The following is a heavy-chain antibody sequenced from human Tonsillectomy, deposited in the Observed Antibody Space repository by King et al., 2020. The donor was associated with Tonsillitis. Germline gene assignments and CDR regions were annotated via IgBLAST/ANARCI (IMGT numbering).Heavy chain of an antibody. CDR3: AKERTVTTIAFDY. CDR2: ITDGDGET. Sequence: VQLVESGGGLVQPGGSLRLSCAASGFTFGSYDMSWVRQAPGKGLEWVSAITDGDGETYYADSVKGRFAIPRDDSKNTLYLQMDSLRAEDTAVYYCAKERTVTTIAFDYWVQGALVTVSS. J-gene: IGHJ4*02. CDR1: GFTFGSYD. D-gene: IGHD4-17*01. V-gene: IGHV3-23*04.